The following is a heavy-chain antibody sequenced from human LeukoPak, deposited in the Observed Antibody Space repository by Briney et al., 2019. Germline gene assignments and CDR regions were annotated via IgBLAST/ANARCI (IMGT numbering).Heavy chain of an antibody. CDR3: ARDPTSGGYPDY. CDR1: GYTFTGYY. V-gene: IGHV1-2*02. CDR2: INPNSGGT. D-gene: IGHD3-22*01. J-gene: IGHJ4*02. Sequence: ASVKVSCKASGYTFTGYYMHWVRQAPGQGLEWMGWINPNSGGTNYAQKFQGRVTMTRDTSISTAYMELSRLRSDDTAVYYCARDPTSGGYPDYWGQGTLVTVSS.